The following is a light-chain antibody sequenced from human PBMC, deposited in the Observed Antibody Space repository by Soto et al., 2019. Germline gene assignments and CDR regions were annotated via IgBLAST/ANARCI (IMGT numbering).Light chain of an antibody. V-gene: IGLV2-14*01. J-gene: IGLJ2*01. Sequence: QSVLTQPASVSGSPGQSITISCTGTSSDVGGYNYVSWYQQHPGKAPKLMIYDVDNRPSGVSNRFSGSRSGNTASLTISGLQAEDEADYYCSSSTSSSTVVFGGGTKVTVL. CDR3: SSSTSSSTVV. CDR2: DVD. CDR1: SSDVGGYNY.